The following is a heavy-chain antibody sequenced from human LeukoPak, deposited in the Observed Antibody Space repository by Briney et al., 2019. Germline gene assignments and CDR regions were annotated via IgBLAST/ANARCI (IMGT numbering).Heavy chain of an antibody. V-gene: IGHV4-39*01. CDR2: IYDSGST. J-gene: IGHJ4*02. Sequence: SETLSLTCTVSVASISGRGYYWGGIRQPPGKGLEWIGNIYDSGSTYYNASLQSRVTISIDTSKNQFSLRLSSVTAADTAMYYCAKSGGYGLIDYWGQGTLVTVSS. CDR1: VASISGRGYY. D-gene: IGHD1-26*01. CDR3: AKSGGYGLIDY.